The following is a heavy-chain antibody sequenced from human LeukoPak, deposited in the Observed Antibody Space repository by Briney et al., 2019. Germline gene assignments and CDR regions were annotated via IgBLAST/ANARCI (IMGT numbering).Heavy chain of an antibody. D-gene: IGHD1-26*01. Sequence: ASVKVSCKASGGTFSSYAISWVRQAPGQGLEWMGGIIPIFGTANYAQKSQGRVTITTDESTSTAYMELSSLRSEDTAVYYCARLVGATRYGPYYFDYWGQGTLVTVSS. CDR3: ARLVGATRYGPYYFDY. CDR1: GGTFSSYA. V-gene: IGHV1-69*05. J-gene: IGHJ4*02. CDR2: IIPIFGTA.